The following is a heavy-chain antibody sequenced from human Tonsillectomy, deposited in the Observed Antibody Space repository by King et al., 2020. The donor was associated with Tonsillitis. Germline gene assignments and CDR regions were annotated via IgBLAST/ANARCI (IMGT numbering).Heavy chain of an antibody. CDR3: ARDVYSSGWRDPEYFQH. Sequence: VQLVESGGGLVQPGGSLRLSCAASGFTFSSYSMNWVRQAPGKGLEWVSYISRSSSNIYYADFVKGRFTISRDNAKNSLYLQMNSLRAEDTAVYYCARDVYSSGWRDPEYFQHWGQGTLVIVSS. CDR2: ISRSSSNI. J-gene: IGHJ1*01. CDR1: GFTFSSYS. D-gene: IGHD6-19*01. V-gene: IGHV3-48*01.